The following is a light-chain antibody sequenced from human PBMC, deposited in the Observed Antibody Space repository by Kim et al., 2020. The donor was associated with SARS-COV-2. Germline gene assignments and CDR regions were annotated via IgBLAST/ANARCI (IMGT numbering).Light chain of an antibody. CDR2: GSS. V-gene: IGLV1-40*01. CDR3: QSYDNRLNDYV. J-gene: IGLJ1*01. CDR1: ISNIGAGYD. Sequence: QSVLTQPPSVTGSPGQRVTLSCTGSISNIGAGYDVYWYQQHPGTAPKVVIYGSSNRHSGVPDRFSGFKSGSSASLAITGLQPEDEADYYCQSYDNRLNDYVFGTGTKVTVL.